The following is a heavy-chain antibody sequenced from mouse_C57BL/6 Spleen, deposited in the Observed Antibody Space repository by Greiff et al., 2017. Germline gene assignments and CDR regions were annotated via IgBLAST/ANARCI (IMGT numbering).Heavy chain of an antibody. Sequence: EVQLQQSGPELVKPGASVKIPCKASGYTFTDYNMDWVKQSHGKSLEWIGDINPNNGGTIYNQKFKGKATLTVDKSSSTAYMELRSLTSEDTAVYYCARGDGYSDWFAYWGQGTLVTVSA. J-gene: IGHJ3*01. CDR2: INPNNGGT. CDR3: ARGDGYSDWFAY. CDR1: GYTFTDYN. D-gene: IGHD2-3*01. V-gene: IGHV1-18*01.